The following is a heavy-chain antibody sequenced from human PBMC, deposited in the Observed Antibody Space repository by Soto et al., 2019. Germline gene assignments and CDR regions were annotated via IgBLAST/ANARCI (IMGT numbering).Heavy chain of an antibody. D-gene: IGHD7-27*01. CDR2: ISYNGTTQ. Sequence: QVQLVESGGGVVQPGRSLRLSCGVSGFTFSGYGMHWVRQAPGKGLEWVAVISYNGTTQYYADSVKGRFTISRDNSKNTLYLQMNRLRREDTAVYFCVRDFMTTVVTGWDFDYWGQGTLVAVSS. CDR3: VRDFMTTVVTGWDFDY. J-gene: IGHJ4*02. V-gene: IGHV3-30*03. CDR1: GFTFSGYG.